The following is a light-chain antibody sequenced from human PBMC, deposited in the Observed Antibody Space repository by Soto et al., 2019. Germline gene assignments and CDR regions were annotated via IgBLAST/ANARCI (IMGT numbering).Light chain of an antibody. CDR2: DAS. J-gene: IGKJ1*01. Sequence: DIQMTQSPSTLSASVGDRVTITCRASQSISSWLAWYQQKPGKAPKLLIYDASSLESGVPSRFRRSGSATEFTLTISSLQPDDFETYYSQKYNSYSWTSGQGTKVDIK. CDR1: QSISSW. CDR3: QKYNSYSWT. V-gene: IGKV1-5*01.